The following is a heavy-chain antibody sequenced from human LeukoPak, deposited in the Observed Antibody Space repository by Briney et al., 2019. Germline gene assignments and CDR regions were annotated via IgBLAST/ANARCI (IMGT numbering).Heavy chain of an antibody. J-gene: IGHJ4*02. CDR3: ARQRPKIAARSLGYFDY. D-gene: IGHD6-6*01. CDR1: GGSISSYY. Sequence: SETLSLTCTVSGGSISSYYWSWIRQPPVKGLGWIGYIYYSGSTNYNPSLKSRVTISVDTSKNQFSLKLSSVTAADTAVYYCARQRPKIAARSLGYFDYWGQGTLVTVSS. CDR2: IYYSGST. V-gene: IGHV4-59*08.